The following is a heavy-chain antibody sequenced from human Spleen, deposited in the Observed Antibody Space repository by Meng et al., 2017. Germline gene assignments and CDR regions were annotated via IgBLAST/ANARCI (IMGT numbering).Heavy chain of an antibody. V-gene: IGHV4-59*01. CDR3: ARAAVTPFYYYYGMDV. Sequence: SETLSLTCIVSGGSISSDYWSWIRQSPGKGLEWIGYMYYSGTFYSGSINQNPSLKSRVTVSADTSKSQFSLKLSSVTAADTAVYYCARAAVTPFYYYYGMDVWGQGTTVTVSS. CDR1: GGSISSDY. CDR2: MYYSGTFYSGSI. J-gene: IGHJ6*02. D-gene: IGHD4-17*01.